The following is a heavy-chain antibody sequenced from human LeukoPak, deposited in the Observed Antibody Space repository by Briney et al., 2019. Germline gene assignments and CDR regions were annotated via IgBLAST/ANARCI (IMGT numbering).Heavy chain of an antibody. D-gene: IGHD2-15*01. J-gene: IGHJ4*02. CDR3: ARGYCSGGSCYSVYFDC. V-gene: IGHV3-30*03. Sequence: GRSLRLSCAASGFTFGSYGMHWVRQAPGKGLEWVAVISYDGNKIYYVDSVRGRFTISRDNSKNTLYLQMNSLRAEDTAVYYCARGYCSGGSCYSVYFDCWGQGTLVTVFS. CDR1: GFTFGSYG. CDR2: ISYDGNKI.